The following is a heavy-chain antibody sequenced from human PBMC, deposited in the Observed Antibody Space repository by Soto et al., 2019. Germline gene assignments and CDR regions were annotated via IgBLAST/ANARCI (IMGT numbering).Heavy chain of an antibody. J-gene: IGHJ6*02. Sequence: PGGSLRLSCAASLFTFTNYGMHWVRQAPGKGLEWVAVISDDGNNKYYADSVKGRFTISRDNSKNTLYLQMNSLRVEDTAVYYCAKVGGVAVVVTADYYGMDVWGQGTTVTVSS. V-gene: IGHV3-30*18. CDR3: AKVGGVAVVVTADYYGMDV. CDR1: LFTFTNYG. CDR2: ISDDGNNK. D-gene: IGHD2-15*01.